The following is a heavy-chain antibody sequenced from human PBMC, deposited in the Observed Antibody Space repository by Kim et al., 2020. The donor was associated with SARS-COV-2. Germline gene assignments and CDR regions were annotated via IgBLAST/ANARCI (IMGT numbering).Heavy chain of an antibody. J-gene: IGHJ5*02. CDR3: ARGDDSNGYGAS. Sequence: SETLSLTCTVSGGSISSYYWSWFRQSPGKGLEWIGFIFYSGTTNYNPSLESRVTISLDTSKNQFSLKLGSVTAADTAVYYCARGDDSNGYGASWGQGTLVTVSS. V-gene: IGHV4-59*13. D-gene: IGHD3-22*01. CDR1: GGSISSYY. CDR2: IFYSGTT.